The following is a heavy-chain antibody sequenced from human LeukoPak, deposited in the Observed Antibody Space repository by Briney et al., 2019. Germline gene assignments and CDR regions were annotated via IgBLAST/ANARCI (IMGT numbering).Heavy chain of an antibody. CDR3: AISHYGDFGFQH. D-gene: IGHD4-17*01. J-gene: IGHJ1*01. CDR1: GFTFDDYA. V-gene: IGHV3-9*01. Sequence: PGGSLRLSCAASGFTFDDYAMHWVRQAPGKGLEWVSGISWNSGSIGYADSVKGRFTISRDNAKNSLYLQMNSLRAEDTALYYCAISHYGDFGFQHWGQGTLVTVSS. CDR2: ISWNSGSI.